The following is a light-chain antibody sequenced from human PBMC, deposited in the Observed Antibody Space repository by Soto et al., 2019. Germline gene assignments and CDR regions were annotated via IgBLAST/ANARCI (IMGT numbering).Light chain of an antibody. CDR2: EVN. V-gene: IGLV2-8*01. CDR1: SSDVGGYNY. J-gene: IGLJ2*01. CDR3: SSYAGSNNVI. Sequence: QFALTQPPSASGFPGQSVTISCTGTSSDVGGYNYVSWYQQHPGKVPKLIIYEVNKRPSGIPNRFSGSKSGTTASLTVSGLQAEDEADYYCSSYAGSNNVIFGGGTKLTVL.